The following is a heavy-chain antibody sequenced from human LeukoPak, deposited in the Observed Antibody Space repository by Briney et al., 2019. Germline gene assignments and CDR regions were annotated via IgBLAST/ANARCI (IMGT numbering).Heavy chain of an antibody. D-gene: IGHD5-12*01. CDR2: ISYSGST. CDR1: GGSISSHL. Sequence: SETLSLTCTVSGGSISSHLWNWIRQTTGKGLEWLGRISYSGSTIYNPSLKSRITISVDTSKDQFSLKLSSVTAADTAVYYCARRQTEAAGYADNGNWLDPWGQGTLVTVSP. V-gene: IGHV4-59*08. CDR3: ARRQTEAAGYADNGNWLDP. J-gene: IGHJ5*02.